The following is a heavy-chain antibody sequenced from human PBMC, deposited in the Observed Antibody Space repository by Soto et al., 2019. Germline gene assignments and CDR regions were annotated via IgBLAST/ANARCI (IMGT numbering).Heavy chain of an antibody. J-gene: IGHJ4*02. CDR2: IWYDGSNK. CDR1: GFTFSSYG. Sequence: GGSLRLSCAASGFTFSSYGMHWVRQAPGKGLEWVEVIWYDGSNKYYADSVKGRFTISRDNSKNTLYLQMNSLRAEDTAVYYCATNNYYDSSGPFDFWGQGTLVTVSS. CDR3: ATNNYYDSSGPFDF. D-gene: IGHD3-22*01. V-gene: IGHV3-33*01.